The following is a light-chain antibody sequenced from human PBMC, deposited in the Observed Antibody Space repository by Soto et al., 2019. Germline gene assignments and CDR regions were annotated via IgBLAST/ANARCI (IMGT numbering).Light chain of an antibody. CDR1: QSVSSN. V-gene: IGKV3-15*01. J-gene: IGKJ2*01. Sequence: EIVMTQSPATLSVSPGERATLSCRASQSVSSNLAWYQQKPGQAPRLLIYGASTRATGIPARFSGSGSGTGFSLTISSLQSADFAVYYCQQYNNWPPITFGQGTKLEIK. CDR2: GAS. CDR3: QQYNNWPPIT.